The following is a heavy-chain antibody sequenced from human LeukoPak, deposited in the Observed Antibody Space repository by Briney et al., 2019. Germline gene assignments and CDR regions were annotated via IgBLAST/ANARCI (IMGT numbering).Heavy chain of an antibody. CDR3: AKLYYYDSSGYMNY. J-gene: IGHJ4*02. Sequence: GGSLRLSCAASGFTFSNFSMTWVRQAPGKGLEWVSAISSSGGNTLYADSVKGRFTISRDNSKNTLYLQMNSLRAEDTAVYYCAKLYYYDSSGYMNYWGQGTLVTVSS. CDR2: ISSSGGNT. D-gene: IGHD3-22*01. V-gene: IGHV3-23*01. CDR1: GFTFSNFS.